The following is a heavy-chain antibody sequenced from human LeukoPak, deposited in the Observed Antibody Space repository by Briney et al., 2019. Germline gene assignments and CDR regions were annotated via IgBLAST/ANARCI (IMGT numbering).Heavy chain of an antibody. CDR3: PRDGRRPQSGYDYLYYYGMDV. V-gene: IGHV1-18*01. Sequence: GASVKVSCKASGYTFTNYGISWVRQAPGQGLEWMGWISAYNGNTNYAQKLQGRVTMTTDTSTSTAYMELRSLRSDDTAVYYCPRDGRRPQSGYDYLYYYGMDVWGQGTTVTVSS. CDR1: GYTFTNYG. J-gene: IGHJ6*02. CDR2: ISAYNGNT. D-gene: IGHD5-12*01.